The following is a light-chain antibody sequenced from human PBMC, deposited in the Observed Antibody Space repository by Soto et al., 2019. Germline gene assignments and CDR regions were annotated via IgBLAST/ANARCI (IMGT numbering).Light chain of an antibody. J-gene: IGLJ2*01. CDR3: SSYTTSASLL. CDR2: EVS. Sequence: QSALTQPASVSGSPGQSIAISCTGTTSDVGADNYVSWYQRHPGKAPKLMIYEVSTRPSGVSNRFSGSKSGNTASLTISGLQAEDEADYYCSSYTTSASLLFGGGTKLTVL. V-gene: IGLV2-14*01. CDR1: TSDVGADNY.